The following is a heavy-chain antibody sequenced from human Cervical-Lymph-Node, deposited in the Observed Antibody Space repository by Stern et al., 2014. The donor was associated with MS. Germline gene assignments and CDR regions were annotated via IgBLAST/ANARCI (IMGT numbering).Heavy chain of an antibody. D-gene: IGHD3-22*01. CDR1: GGSISSGDYY. CDR2: IYYSGIT. J-gene: IGHJ3*02. Sequence: QLQLQESGPGLVKPSQTLSLTCTVSGGSISSGDYYWSWIRQPPGKGLEYIGYIYYSGITYYNPSLKSRVTISVDTSKSQFSLKLSSVTAADTAVYYCARGQYYYDSSGPDAFDIWGQGTMVTVSS. CDR3: ARGQYYYDSSGPDAFDI. V-gene: IGHV4-30-4*01.